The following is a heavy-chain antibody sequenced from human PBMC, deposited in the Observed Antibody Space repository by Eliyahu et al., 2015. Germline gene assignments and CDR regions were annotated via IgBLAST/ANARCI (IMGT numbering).Heavy chain of an antibody. D-gene: IGHD3-10*01. CDR2: IKQDGSEK. CDR3: ARGRGLDY. V-gene: IGHV3-7*04. Sequence: EVQLVESGGGLVQPGGSLRLSCAASGFTFSSYWMTWVRQAPGKGLEWVANIKQDGSEKYYVDSVKGRFTISRDNAKDSVYLQMSSLRAEDTAVYFCARGRGLDYWGQGTLVTVSS. J-gene: IGHJ4*02. CDR1: GFTFSSYW.